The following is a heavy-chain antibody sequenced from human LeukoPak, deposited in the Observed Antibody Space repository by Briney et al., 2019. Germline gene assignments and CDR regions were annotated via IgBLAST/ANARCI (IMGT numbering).Heavy chain of an antibody. Sequence: PSETLSLTCAVYGGSLSGYYWSWIRQPPGKGLEWIGEINHSGSTNYNPSLKSRVTISVDTSKNQFSLKLSSVTAADTAVYYCARGLRITMVRGVIGFDYWGQGTLVTVSS. CDR3: ARGLRITMVRGVIGFDY. CDR1: GGSLSGYY. CDR2: INHSGST. J-gene: IGHJ4*02. V-gene: IGHV4-34*01. D-gene: IGHD3-10*01.